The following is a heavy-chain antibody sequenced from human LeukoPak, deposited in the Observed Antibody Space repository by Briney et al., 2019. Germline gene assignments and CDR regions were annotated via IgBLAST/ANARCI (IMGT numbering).Heavy chain of an antibody. D-gene: IGHD3-22*01. CDR3: EREDISGAFDI. J-gene: IGHJ3*02. CDR2: VWYDESNK. V-gene: IGHV3-33*08. Sequence: GGSVPLFCAASGFPFRSYDVHWVGQAPGKGLEWVAVVWYDESNKYYIDSVKGRFTISRDNSKNTLYLQMNSQRVEDTALYYCEREDISGAFDIWGQGTMVTVSS. CDR1: GFPFRSYD.